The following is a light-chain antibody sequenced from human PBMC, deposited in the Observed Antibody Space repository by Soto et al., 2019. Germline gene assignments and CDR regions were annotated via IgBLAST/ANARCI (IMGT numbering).Light chain of an antibody. V-gene: IGKV1-17*01. CDR2: AAS. CDR1: QGIRND. Sequence: DIQMTQSPSSLSASVGDRVTITCRASQGIRNDLHWYQQKPGKAPKRLIYAASSLQSGVPSRFSGSGSGTEFTLTISTLQPEDVATDYCLQHNSYPLTFGGGTKVEIK. CDR3: LQHNSYPLT. J-gene: IGKJ4*01.